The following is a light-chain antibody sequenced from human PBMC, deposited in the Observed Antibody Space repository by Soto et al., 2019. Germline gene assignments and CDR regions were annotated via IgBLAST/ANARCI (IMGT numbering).Light chain of an antibody. CDR2: EVT. CDR1: SGDIGCYNR. J-gene: IGLJ1*01. Sequence: QSVLTQPASVSGSPGQSITLSCTGTSGDIGCYNRVSWYQQHPGKAPKLIIYEVTDRPSGVSNRSSGSKSGNTASLTISGLQAEDEAEYYCSSYTNINTRACVFGTGTKVTVL. V-gene: IGLV2-14*01. CDR3: SSYTNINTRACV.